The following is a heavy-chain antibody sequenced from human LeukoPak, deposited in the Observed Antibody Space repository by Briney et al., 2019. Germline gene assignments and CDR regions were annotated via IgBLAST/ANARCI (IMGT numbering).Heavy chain of an antibody. V-gene: IGHV5-51*01. D-gene: IGHD6-19*01. CDR2: IFPGDSDT. CDR1: GYSFTTYW. J-gene: IGHJ3*02. Sequence: GESLKISCKGSGYSFTTYWIGWVRQMPGKGLEWMGLIFPGDSDTRYSPSFQGQVTISADNSFSTAYLQWSSLKASDTAIYYCARRVRVSGSAHDAFDIWGQGTMVTVSS. CDR3: ARRVRVSGSAHDAFDI.